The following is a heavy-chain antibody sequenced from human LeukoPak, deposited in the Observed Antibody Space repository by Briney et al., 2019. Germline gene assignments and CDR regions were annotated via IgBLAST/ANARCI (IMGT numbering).Heavy chain of an antibody. CDR3: ARSSGHDFDY. CDR2: IYPSGST. V-gene: IGHV4-4*07. J-gene: IGHJ4*02. D-gene: IGHD5-12*01. CDR1: SGSLSSFY. Sequence: SETLSLTCTVSSGSLSSFYWNWIRQRGGMGLEWVGRIYPSGSTGYNASLKSRVTMSVDTSKKQFSLKLNSVTAADTAVYYCARSSGHDFDYWGQGILVTVSS.